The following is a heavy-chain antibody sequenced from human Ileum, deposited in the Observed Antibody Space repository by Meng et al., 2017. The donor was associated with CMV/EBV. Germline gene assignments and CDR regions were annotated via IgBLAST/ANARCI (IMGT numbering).Heavy chain of an antibody. V-gene: IGHV3-30*04. J-gene: IGHJ4*02. CDR3: ARDYSTHYSIDY. CDR1: GFTFGSHA. D-gene: IGHD2/OR15-2a*01. Sequence: SGGVEHKPVRLLRCSCAVSGFTFGSHAIHWVLQAPGNGLEWVSLISFDGYIKYYGDSVKGRFTISRDNPKNMLYLQMDSLRTEDTAIYYCARDYSTHYSIDYWGQGTLVTVSS. CDR2: ISFDGYIK.